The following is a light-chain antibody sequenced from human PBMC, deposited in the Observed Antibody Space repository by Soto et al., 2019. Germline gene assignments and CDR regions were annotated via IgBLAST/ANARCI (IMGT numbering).Light chain of an antibody. J-gene: IGKJ5*01. Sequence: EIKMTQSSPSLPASVVDRVTIACRASQSVSSYLHWYQQKPGIAPKLLIYAASTLQSGVPSRFSGSGSGTDFTLTIVSLQTEDFATYYCQQSYINPIPFCQGTRLEIK. CDR2: AAS. V-gene: IGKV1-39*01. CDR1: QSVSSY. CDR3: QQSYINPIP.